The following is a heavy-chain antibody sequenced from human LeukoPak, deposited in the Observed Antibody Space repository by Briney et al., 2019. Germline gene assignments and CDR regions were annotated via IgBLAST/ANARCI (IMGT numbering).Heavy chain of an antibody. V-gene: IGHV4-4*07. CDR3: ARDLEDFDSPANDY. CDR2: IYAPGSS. J-gene: IGHJ4*02. CDR1: GDSISGYY. D-gene: IGHD2-15*01. Sequence: ASETLSLTCTVSGDSISGYYWAWIRQPAGEGLEWIGHIYAPGSSNYSPSFKSRVTMSIDMSNNQFSLRLNSVTAADTAMYYCARDLEDFDSPANDYWGQGTHVIVSP.